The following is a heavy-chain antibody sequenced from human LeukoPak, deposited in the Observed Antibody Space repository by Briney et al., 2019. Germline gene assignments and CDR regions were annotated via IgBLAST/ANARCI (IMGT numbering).Heavy chain of an antibody. J-gene: IGHJ4*02. CDR3: ARLSYVRGDRCLDH. Sequence: SETLSLTCTVPGGSISSYYWSWIRQPPGKGLEWIGYIDYSGSTNYNPSLKSRVTISVDTSKNQFSLKLSSVTAADTAVYYCARLSYVRGDRCLDHWGQGTLVTVSS. V-gene: IGHV4-59*01. CDR1: GGSISSYY. CDR2: IDYSGST. D-gene: IGHD3-10*02.